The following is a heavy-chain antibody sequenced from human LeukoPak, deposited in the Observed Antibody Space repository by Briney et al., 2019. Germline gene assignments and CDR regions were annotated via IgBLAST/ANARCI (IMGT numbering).Heavy chain of an antibody. V-gene: IGHV3-23*01. J-gene: IGHJ4*02. CDR2: ISGSGGST. Sequence: GGSLRLSCAASGFTFSSYAMRWVRQAPGKVLEWVSAISGSGGSTYYADSVKGRFTISRDNSKNTLYLQMNSLRAEDTAVYYCAKGTWWEPSDYWGQGTLVTVSS. CDR1: GFTFSSYA. D-gene: IGHD1-26*01. CDR3: AKGTWWEPSDY.